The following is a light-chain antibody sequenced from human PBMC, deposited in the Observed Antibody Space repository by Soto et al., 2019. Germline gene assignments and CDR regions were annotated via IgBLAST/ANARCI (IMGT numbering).Light chain of an antibody. Sequence: EIVMTQSPATLSVSPGERATLSCRASQSVSVNLAWYQQKPGQAPRLLIYGASTRATGIPSRFSGSGSGTEFTLTISSLQSEDFGIYYCQQYNNWPPITFGQGTRLEIK. CDR2: GAS. J-gene: IGKJ5*01. CDR3: QQYNNWPPIT. V-gene: IGKV3-15*01. CDR1: QSVSVN.